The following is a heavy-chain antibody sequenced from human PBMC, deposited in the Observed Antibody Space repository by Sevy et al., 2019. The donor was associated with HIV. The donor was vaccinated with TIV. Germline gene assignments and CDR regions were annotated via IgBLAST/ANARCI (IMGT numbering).Heavy chain of an antibody. CDR1: GYTFSSYG. D-gene: IGHD6-19*01. CDR3: ARGGISGWSDY. J-gene: IGHJ4*02. Sequence: ASVKVSCKASGYTFSSYGISWVRQAPGQGLEWMGCISANNGITNYAQNLQDRVTMTTDTSTSTAYMELKSLRSDDTAVYYCARGGISGWSDYWGQGTLVTVSS. V-gene: IGHV1-18*01. CDR2: ISANNGIT.